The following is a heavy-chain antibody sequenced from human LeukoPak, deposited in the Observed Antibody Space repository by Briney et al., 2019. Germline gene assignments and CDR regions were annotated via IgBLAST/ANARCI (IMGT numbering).Heavy chain of an antibody. D-gene: IGHD1-26*01. J-gene: IGHJ6*03. CDR3: ATGKVGPYYYYMDV. Sequence: GGSLRLSCAASGFPFSDYYMSWIRQAPGKGREWVSHISSPGTTTLYADSVKGRFTISRDNAKNSLHLQMNTVRADDTAVYYCATGKVGPYYYYMDVWGKGTTVTVSS. CDR2: ISSPGTTT. V-gene: IGHV3-11*04. CDR1: GFPFSDYY.